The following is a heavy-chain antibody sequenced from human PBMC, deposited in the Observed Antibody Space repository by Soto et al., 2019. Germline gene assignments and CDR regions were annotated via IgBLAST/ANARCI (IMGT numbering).Heavy chain of an antibody. CDR2: IKQDGSEK. CDR3: ASENDDILNGQGMDV. CDR1: GFTFSSYW. Sequence: GGSLRLSCAASGFTFSSYWMSWVRQAPGKGLEWVANIKQDGSEKYYVDSVKGRFTISRDNAKNSLYLQMNSLRAEDTAVYYCASENDDILNGQGMDVWGQGTTVTVSS. D-gene: IGHD3-9*01. J-gene: IGHJ6*02. V-gene: IGHV3-7*03.